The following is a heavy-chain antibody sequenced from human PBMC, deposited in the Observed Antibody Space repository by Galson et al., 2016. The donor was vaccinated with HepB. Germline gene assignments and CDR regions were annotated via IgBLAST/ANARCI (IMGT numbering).Heavy chain of an antibody. J-gene: IGHJ4*02. CDR2: ISANGEAA. CDR3: ARHPQNNL. Sequence: SLRLSCAASGFSFNSYDMNWVRQAPGKGLEWVSIISANGEAAYYTDSVQGRFSISRDNSKKMLLLEVSSLRAEDTAVYYCARHPQNNLWGQGTLVTVSS. CDR1: GFSFNSYD. D-gene: IGHD1/OR15-1a*01. V-gene: IGHV3-23*01.